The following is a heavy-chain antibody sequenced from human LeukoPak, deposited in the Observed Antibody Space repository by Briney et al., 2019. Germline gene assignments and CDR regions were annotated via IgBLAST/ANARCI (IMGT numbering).Heavy chain of an antibody. CDR2: IYYSGVS. V-gene: IGHV4-39*07. CDR1: GGSIISSSFW. CDR3: ARDAGFDI. J-gene: IGHJ3*02. Sequence: SETLSLTCTVSGGSIISSSFWWGWIRQPPGKGLEWIGSIYYSGVSYYNTSLKSRVTISVDTSKNQFSLRLRFVTAADTAVYYCARDAGFDIWGQGTMVTVSS.